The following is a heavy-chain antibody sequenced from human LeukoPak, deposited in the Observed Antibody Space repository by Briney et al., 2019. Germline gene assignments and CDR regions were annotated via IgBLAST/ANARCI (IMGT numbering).Heavy chain of an antibody. CDR2: ISGDGVTT. CDR3: AKDIPDVGLYFDL. J-gene: IGHJ2*01. V-gene: IGHV3-43*02. D-gene: IGHD2-2*03. Sequence: GGSLRLSCAASGFTFDDYAMHWVRQAPGGGLEWISLISGDGVTTYYVDSVKGRFTISRDNSKNSLYLQMNCLRTEDTALYYCAKDIPDVGLYFDLWGRGTLVTVSS. CDR1: GFTFDDYA.